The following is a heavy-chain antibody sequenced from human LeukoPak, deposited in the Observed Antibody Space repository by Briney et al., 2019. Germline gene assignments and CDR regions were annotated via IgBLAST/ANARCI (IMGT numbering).Heavy chain of an antibody. V-gene: IGHV3-21*01. CDR2: ISTSSSYI. J-gene: IGHJ4*02. Sequence: PGGSLRLSCAASGFTFSSYSVNWVRQAPGKGLEWVSSISTSSSYIFYADSVRGRFTISRDNAKNSLYLQMNSLRAEDTAVYYCARGGGSLDYWGQGTLVTVSS. D-gene: IGHD2-15*01. CDR1: GFTFSSYS. CDR3: ARGGGSLDY.